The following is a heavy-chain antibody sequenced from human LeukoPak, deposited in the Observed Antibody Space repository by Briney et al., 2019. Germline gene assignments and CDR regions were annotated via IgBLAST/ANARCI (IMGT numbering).Heavy chain of an antibody. J-gene: IGHJ3*02. CDR1: GYXLTELS. V-gene: IGHV1-24*01. D-gene: IGHD5-12*01. Sequence: ASVKVSCKVSGYXLTELSMHWVRQAPGKGHEWMGGFDPEDGETIYAQEFQGRVTMTEDTSTDTAYMELSSLRSEDTAVYYCATDGSTPDAFDIWGQGTMVTVSS. CDR3: ATDGSTPDAFDI. CDR2: FDPEDGET.